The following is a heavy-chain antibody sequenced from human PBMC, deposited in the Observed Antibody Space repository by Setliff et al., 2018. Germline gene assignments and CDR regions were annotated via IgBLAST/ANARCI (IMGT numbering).Heavy chain of an antibody. J-gene: IGHJ1*01. Sequence: GASVKVSCKVSGYTLTELSMHWVRQAPGKGLEWMGGFDPEDGETIYAQKFQGRVTMTEDTSTDTAYMELSSLRSEDTAVYYCATYVGITYYYDSSGYPTHFQHWGQGILVTVSS. D-gene: IGHD3-22*01. CDR2: FDPEDGET. V-gene: IGHV1-24*01. CDR3: ATYVGITYYYDSSGYPTHFQH. CDR1: GYTLTELS.